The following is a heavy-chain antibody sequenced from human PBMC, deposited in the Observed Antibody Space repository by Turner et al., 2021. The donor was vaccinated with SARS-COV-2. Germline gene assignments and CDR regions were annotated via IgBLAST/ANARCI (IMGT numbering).Heavy chain of an antibody. Sequence: EVQLVETGGGLIQPGGSLRLPCAASGFTVSSTYMSWVRQAPGKGLECVPVISSGGRTYYADSVKGRFTISRDNSKNTLYPQMNSLRAQDTAVYYCARGGEYQLLHYYRMDVWGQGTTVTVSS. J-gene: IGHJ6*02. CDR3: ARGGEYQLLHYYRMDV. V-gene: IGHV3-53*02. D-gene: IGHD2-2*01. CDR1: GFTVSSTY. CDR2: ISSGGRT.